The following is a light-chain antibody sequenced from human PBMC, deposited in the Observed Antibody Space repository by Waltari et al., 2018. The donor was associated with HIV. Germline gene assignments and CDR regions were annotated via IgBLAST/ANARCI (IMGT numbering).Light chain of an antibody. Sequence: QSVLTQPPSASGTPGQRVTISCSGSNSNIGPNYVYWYQQLPGTTPKLLIYRNGHRPSGCPDRFSGSKSRTSASLAISGLRSEDEAAYYCAAWDDILSGLVFGGGTKLTVL. J-gene: IGLJ3*02. CDR3: AAWDDILSGLV. V-gene: IGLV1-47*01. CDR2: RNG. CDR1: NSNIGPNY.